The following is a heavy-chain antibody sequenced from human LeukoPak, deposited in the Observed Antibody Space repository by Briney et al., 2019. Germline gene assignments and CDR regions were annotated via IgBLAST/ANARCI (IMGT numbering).Heavy chain of an antibody. V-gene: IGHV3-73*01. Sequence: PGGSLRLSCAASGFIFSGSDIYWVRQASGKGLEWLGRIRNRVNTYATAYAASVKGRFTISRDDSKNTAYLQMNSLKIEDTAVYYCVRSGIKQKVARDFVLDYYYMDVWGTGTTVTVSS. CDR1: GFIFSGSD. D-gene: IGHD1-26*01. CDR3: VRSGIKQKVARDFVLDYYYMDV. CDR2: IRNRVNTYAT. J-gene: IGHJ6*03.